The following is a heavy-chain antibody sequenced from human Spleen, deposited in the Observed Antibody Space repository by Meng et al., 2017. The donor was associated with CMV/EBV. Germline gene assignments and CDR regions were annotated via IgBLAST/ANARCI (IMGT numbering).Heavy chain of an antibody. Sequence: GGSLRLSCAASGFTFSSYAMHWVRQAPGKGLEWVSYISSSRSTISYADSVKGRFTISRDNAKNSLYLQMNSLRAEDTAVYYCARGATYMDVWGQGTTVTVSS. D-gene: IGHD5-12*01. J-gene: IGHJ6*03. CDR2: ISSSRSTI. CDR1: GFTFSSYA. CDR3: ARGATYMDV. V-gene: IGHV3-48*04.